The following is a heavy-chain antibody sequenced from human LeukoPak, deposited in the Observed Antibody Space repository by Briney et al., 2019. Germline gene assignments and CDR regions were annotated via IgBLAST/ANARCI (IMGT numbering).Heavy chain of an antibody. CDR2: INHSGST. V-gene: IGHV4-34*01. Sequence: SETLSLTCAVYGGSFSGYYWSWIRQPPGKGLEWIGEINHSGSTNYNPSLKSRVTISVDTSKNQFSLKLSSVTAADTAVYYCARDVHYTDVWGKGTTVTVSS. CDR1: GGSFSGYY. J-gene: IGHJ6*03. CDR3: ARDVHYTDV.